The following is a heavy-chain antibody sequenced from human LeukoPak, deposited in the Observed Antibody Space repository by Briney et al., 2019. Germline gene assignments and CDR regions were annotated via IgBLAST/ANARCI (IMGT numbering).Heavy chain of an antibody. CDR1: GLTFSSYG. CDR3: AKDWEVVVVPAALGY. D-gene: IGHD2-2*01. CDR2: IRYDGSNK. J-gene: IGHJ4*02. V-gene: IGHV3-30*02. Sequence: GGSLRLSCAASGLTFSSYGMHWVRQAPGKGLEWVAFIRYDGSNKYYADSVKGRFTISRDNSKNTLYLQMNSLRAEDTAVYYCAKDWEVVVVPAALGYWGQGTLVTVSS.